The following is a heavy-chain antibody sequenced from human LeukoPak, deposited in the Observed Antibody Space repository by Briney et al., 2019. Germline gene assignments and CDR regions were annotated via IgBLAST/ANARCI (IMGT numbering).Heavy chain of an antibody. D-gene: IGHD5-18*01. CDR2: ISAYNGNT. CDR1: GYTFTSYG. CDR3: ARDDLTVVDTAMVLDY. Sequence: ASVKVSCKASGYTFTSYGISWVRQAPGQGLEWMGWISAYNGNTNYAQKLQGRVTMTTDTSTSTAYMELRSLRSDDTAVYYCARDDLTVVDTAMVLDYWDRGTLVTVSS. J-gene: IGHJ4*02. V-gene: IGHV1-18*01.